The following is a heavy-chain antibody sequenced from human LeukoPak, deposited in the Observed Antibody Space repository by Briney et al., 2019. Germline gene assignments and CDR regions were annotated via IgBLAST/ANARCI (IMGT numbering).Heavy chain of an antibody. CDR1: GFTFSSYS. J-gene: IGHJ4*02. D-gene: IGHD6-13*01. Sequence: GGSLRLSCAASGFTFSSYSMNWVRQAPGKGLGWVSSISSSSSYIYYADSVKGRFTISRDNAKNSLYLQMNSLRAEDTAVYYCARDEIGAAGTGGGDYFGYWGQGTLVTVSS. CDR2: ISSSSSYI. V-gene: IGHV3-21*01. CDR3: ARDEIGAAGTGGGDYFGY.